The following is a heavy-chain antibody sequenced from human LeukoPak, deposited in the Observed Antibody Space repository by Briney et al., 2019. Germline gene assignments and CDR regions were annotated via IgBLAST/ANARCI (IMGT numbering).Heavy chain of an antibody. J-gene: IGHJ3*02. CDR3: AKALDWLFPETFDI. CDR1: GFTFSSYE. D-gene: IGHD3/OR15-3a*01. Sequence: GGSLRLSCAASGFTFSSYEMNWVRQAPGKGLEWLSYISSSGSTRYYADSVKGRFTISRDNAKNSLYLQMNSLRAEDTAIYYCAKALDWLFPETFDIWGQGTMVTVSS. CDR2: ISSSGSTR. V-gene: IGHV3-48*03.